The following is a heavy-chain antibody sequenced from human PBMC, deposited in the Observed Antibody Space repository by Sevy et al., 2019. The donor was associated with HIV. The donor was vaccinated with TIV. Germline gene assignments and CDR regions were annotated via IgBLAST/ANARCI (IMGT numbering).Heavy chain of an antibody. Sequence: GGSLRLSCAASGFTFSSYSMNWVRQAPGKGLEWVSSISSSSSYIYYADSVKGRFTISRDNAKNSLYLQMNSLRAEDTAVYYCARVGNYYDSSGYSYIAFDYWGQGTLVTVSS. J-gene: IGHJ4*02. CDR1: GFTFSSYS. CDR3: ARVGNYYDSSGYSYIAFDY. CDR2: ISSSSSYI. V-gene: IGHV3-21*01. D-gene: IGHD3-22*01.